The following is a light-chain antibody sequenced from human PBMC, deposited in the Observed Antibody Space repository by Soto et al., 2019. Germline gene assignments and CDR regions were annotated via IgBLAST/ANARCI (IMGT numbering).Light chain of an antibody. J-gene: IGLJ2*01. CDR2: DVS. CDR1: SRDVGDYNY. CDR3: CSYAGSYVV. Sequence: QSVLTQPRSVSGSPGQSVTISCTGNSRDVGDYNYVSWYQQHPGKVPKLMIYDVSDRPSGVPDRFSGSKSGNTASLTISGLQAEDEADYHCCSYAGSYVVFGGGTKLTVL. V-gene: IGLV2-11*01.